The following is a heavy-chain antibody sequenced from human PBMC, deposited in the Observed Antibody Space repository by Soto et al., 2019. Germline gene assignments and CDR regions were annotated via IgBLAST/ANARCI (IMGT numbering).Heavy chain of an antibody. V-gene: IGHV1-3*01. J-gene: IGHJ4*02. CDR2: INAGNGNT. D-gene: IGHD6-19*01. Sequence: ALVKVSCKASGYTFTSYAMHWVRQAPGQRLEWMGWINAGNGNTKYSQKFQGRVTITRDTSASTAYMELSSLRSEDTAVYYCARXRYSSGWYLRKVDYWGQGTLVTVSS. CDR3: ARXRYSSGWYLRKVDY. CDR1: GYTFTSYA.